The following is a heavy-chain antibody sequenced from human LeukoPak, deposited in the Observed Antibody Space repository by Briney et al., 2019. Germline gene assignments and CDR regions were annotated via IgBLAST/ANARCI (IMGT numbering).Heavy chain of an antibody. CDR2: ISGSGGST. V-gene: IGHV3-23*01. J-gene: IGHJ6*02. CDR1: GFTFSSYA. D-gene: IGHD3-3*01. CDR3: AGQPGSTIFGVVTELYYYYYGMDV. Sequence: QSGGSLRLSCAASGFTFSSYAMSWVRQAPGKGLEWVSAISGSGGSTYYADSVKGRFTISRDNSKNTLYLQMNSLRAEDTAVYYCAGQPGSTIFGVVTELYYYYYGMDVWGQGTTVTVSS.